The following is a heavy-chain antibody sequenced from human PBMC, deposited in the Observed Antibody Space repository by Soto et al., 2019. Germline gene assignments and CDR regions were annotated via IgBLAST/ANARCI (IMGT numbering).Heavy chain of an antibody. CDR3: VKVSGRNAFDI. CDR1: GFTFDDYA. Sequence: EVQLVESGGTLVQPGRSLRLSCADSGFTFDDYALHWVRQPPGKGLEWVSGISWNSASIGYADSVKGRFTISRDNARSILYLQMNSLRPQDTALYYCVKVSGRNAFDIWGQGTLVTVSS. V-gene: IGHV3-9*01. J-gene: IGHJ3*02. CDR2: ISWNSASI. D-gene: IGHD5-12*01.